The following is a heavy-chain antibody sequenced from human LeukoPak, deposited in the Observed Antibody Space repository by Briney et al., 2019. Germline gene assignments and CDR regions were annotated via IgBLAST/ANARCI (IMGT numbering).Heavy chain of an antibody. V-gene: IGHV1-18*01. J-gene: IGHJ4*02. CDR1: GYTFTSYG. CDR3: ARGTHTYYYGSGGVSDFDY. CDR2: ISAYNGNT. Sequence: GASVKVSCKASGYTFTSYGISWVRQAPGQGLEWMGWISAYNGNTNYAQKLQGRVTMTTDTSTSTAYMELRSLRSDDTAVYYCARGTHTYYYGSGGVSDFDYWGQGTLVTVSS. D-gene: IGHD3-10*01.